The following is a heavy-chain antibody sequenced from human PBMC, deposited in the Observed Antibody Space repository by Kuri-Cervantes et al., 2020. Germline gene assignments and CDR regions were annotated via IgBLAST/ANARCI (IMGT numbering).Heavy chain of an antibody. CDR1: GFTFSSYA. Sequence: GGSLRLSCAASGFTFSSYAMHWVRQAPGKGLEYVSAISSNGGSTYYANSVKGRFTISRDNSKNTLYLQMGSLRAEDVAVYYCARAGGLLWFGELGAFDIWGQGTMVTVSS. CDR3: ARAGGLLWFGELGAFDI. V-gene: IGHV3-64*01. J-gene: IGHJ3*02. CDR2: ISSNGGST. D-gene: IGHD3-10*01.